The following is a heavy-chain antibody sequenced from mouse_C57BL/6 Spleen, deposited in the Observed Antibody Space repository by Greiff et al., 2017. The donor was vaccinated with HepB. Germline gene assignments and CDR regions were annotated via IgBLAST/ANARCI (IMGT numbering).Heavy chain of an antibody. V-gene: IGHV5-4*01. CDR2: ISDGGSYT. Sequence: EVKLVESGGGLVKPGGSLKLSCAASGFTFSSYAMSWVRQTPEKRLEWVATISDGGSYTYYPDNVKGRFTISRDNAKNNLYLQMSHLKSEDTAMYYCAREDSSGYRAWFAYWGQGTLVTVSA. CDR3: AREDSSGYRAWFAY. CDR1: GFTFSSYA. D-gene: IGHD3-2*02. J-gene: IGHJ3*01.